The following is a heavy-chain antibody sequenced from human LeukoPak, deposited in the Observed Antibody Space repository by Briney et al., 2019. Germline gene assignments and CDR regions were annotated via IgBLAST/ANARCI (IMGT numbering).Heavy chain of an antibody. Sequence: SETLSLTCTVSGGSITNYYWSWIRQPAGKGLEWIGRIYSSGSTNYNPSLKSRVTMSVDTSKNQFSLKLSSVTAADTAVYYCARYGYSYDPGWFDPWGQGTLVTVSS. J-gene: IGHJ5*02. D-gene: IGHD5-18*01. V-gene: IGHV4-4*07. CDR2: IYSSGST. CDR1: GGSITNYY. CDR3: ARYGYSYDPGWFDP.